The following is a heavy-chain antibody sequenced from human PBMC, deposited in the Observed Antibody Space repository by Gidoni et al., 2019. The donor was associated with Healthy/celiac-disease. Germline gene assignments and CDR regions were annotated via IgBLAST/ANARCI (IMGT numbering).Heavy chain of an antibody. Sequence: QLQLQESGPGLVKPSETLSLTCTVPGGSISSRSYYWGWIRQPPGKGLEWIGSIYYSGSTYYNPALKSRVTISVDTSKNQFSLKLSSVTAADTAVYYCARQGYDFWTGNWFDPWGQGTLVTVSS. CDR2: IYYSGST. CDR1: GGSISSRSYY. CDR3: ARQGYDFWTGNWFDP. V-gene: IGHV4-39*01. D-gene: IGHD3-3*01. J-gene: IGHJ5*02.